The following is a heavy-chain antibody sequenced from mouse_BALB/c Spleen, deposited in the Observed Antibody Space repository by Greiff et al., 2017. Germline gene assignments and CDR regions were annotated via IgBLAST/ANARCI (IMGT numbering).Heavy chain of an antibody. CDR1: GFTFSSYT. D-gene: IGHD2-3*01. J-gene: IGHJ2*01. Sequence: EVQPVESGGGLVQPGGSLKLSCAASGFTFSSYTMSWVRQTPEKRLEWVAYISNGGGSTYYPDTVKGRFTISRDNAKNTLYLQMSSLKSEDTAMYYCASRGYDGYSWFAYWGQGTTLTVSS. CDR3: ASRGYDGYSWFAY. V-gene: IGHV5-12-2*01. CDR2: ISNGGGST.